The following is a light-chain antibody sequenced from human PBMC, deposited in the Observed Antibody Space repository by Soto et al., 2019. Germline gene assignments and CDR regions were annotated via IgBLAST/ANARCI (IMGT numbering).Light chain of an antibody. CDR2: AAS. CDR3: QKYSSVIT. J-gene: IGKJ5*01. CDR1: QGISNF. V-gene: IGKV1-27*01. Sequence: DIQMTQSPSSLSASVGDRVTITCRASQGISNFLAWYQQKPGKVPKLLISAASTLQSGVPSRFSGSGSGTDLTLTITSLQPEYVVTYYCQKYSSVITFGQGTRLEIK.